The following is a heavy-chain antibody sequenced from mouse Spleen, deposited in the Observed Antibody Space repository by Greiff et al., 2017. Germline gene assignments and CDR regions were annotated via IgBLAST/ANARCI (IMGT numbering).Heavy chain of an antibody. Sequence: QVQLQQPGAELVKPGASVKLSCKASGYTFTSYWMHWVKQRPGRGLELIGRIDPNSGGTKYNEKFKSKATLTVDKPSSTAYMQLSSLTSEDSAVYYCARGYGNYPSYFDVWGTGTTVTVSS. J-gene: IGHJ1*03. CDR2: IDPNSGGT. D-gene: IGHD2-10*02. CDR3: ARGYGNYPSYFDV. CDR1: GYTFTSYW. V-gene: IGHV1-72*01.